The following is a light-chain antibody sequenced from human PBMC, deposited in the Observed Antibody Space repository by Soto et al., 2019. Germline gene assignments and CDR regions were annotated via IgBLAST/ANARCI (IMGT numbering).Light chain of an antibody. CDR1: QTVLFASNNKNY. CDR3: QQYYTIPIT. Sequence: DILLTQSPDSLAVSLGERATINCKSSQTVLFASNNKNYLAWYQQKPGQAPKLLIYWASARESGVPNRFSGSGSETDFNFTITSLQAEDGAVYYCQQYYTIPITFGGGTKVDIK. J-gene: IGKJ4*01. V-gene: IGKV4-1*01. CDR2: WAS.